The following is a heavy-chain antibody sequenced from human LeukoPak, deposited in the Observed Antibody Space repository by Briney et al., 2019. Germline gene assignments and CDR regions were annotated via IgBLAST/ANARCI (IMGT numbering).Heavy chain of an antibody. CDR1: GGSLSGFY. Sequence: SETLSLTCTVSGGSLSGFYWTWVRQPAGKGLEWIGRIYNSAYTNLNPSLKSRVTMSADTSKNQFSLRLTSVTAADTAVYYCAKQTGVVGATSAGFDLWGRGTLVTVSS. CDR2: IYNSAYT. V-gene: IGHV4-4*07. D-gene: IGHD1-26*01. J-gene: IGHJ2*01. CDR3: AKQTGVVGATSAGFDL.